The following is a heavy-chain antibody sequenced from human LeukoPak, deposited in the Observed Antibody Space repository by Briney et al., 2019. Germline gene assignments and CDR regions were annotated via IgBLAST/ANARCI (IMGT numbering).Heavy chain of an antibody. J-gene: IGHJ5*02. V-gene: IGHV4-30-4*08. CDR3: ARAGGGGSYYPWFDP. D-gene: IGHD1-26*01. CDR2: IYYSGST. CDR1: GGSISSGNYY. Sequence: SQTLSLTCAVSGGSISSGNYYWSWIRQPPGKGLEWIGYIYYSGSTYYNPSLKSRVTISVDTSKNQFSLKLSSVTAADTAVYYCARAGGGGSYYPWFDPWGQGTLVTVSS.